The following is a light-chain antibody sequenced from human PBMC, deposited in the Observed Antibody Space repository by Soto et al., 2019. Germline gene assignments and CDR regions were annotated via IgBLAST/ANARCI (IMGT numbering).Light chain of an antibody. CDR3: QSYDNSLTGYYA. CDR2: DNI. J-gene: IGLJ1*01. V-gene: IGLV1-40*01. CDR1: SSNIGAGYD. Sequence: QSLLTQPPSVSGAPGQRVTISCTGSSSNIGAGYDVHWYQQLPGTAPKLLIYDNINRPSGVPDRFSGSKSGTSASLAITGLQAEDDADYYCQSYDNSLTGYYAFGTGTKVTVL.